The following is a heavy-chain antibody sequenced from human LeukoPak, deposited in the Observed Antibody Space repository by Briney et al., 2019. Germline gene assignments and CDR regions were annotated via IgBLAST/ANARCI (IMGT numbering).Heavy chain of an antibody. D-gene: IGHD5-24*01. CDR2: IYYIGST. Sequence: SETLSLTCTVSGGSISDYHWSWIRQPPGKGLEWIGYIYYIGSTNYNPSLESRVTISVDTSKNQFSLKLRSVTTADTAVYYCAGQEMATISRPFDMWGQGTMVTVSS. CDR1: GGSISDYH. V-gene: IGHV4-59*01. J-gene: IGHJ3*02. CDR3: AGQEMATISRPFDM.